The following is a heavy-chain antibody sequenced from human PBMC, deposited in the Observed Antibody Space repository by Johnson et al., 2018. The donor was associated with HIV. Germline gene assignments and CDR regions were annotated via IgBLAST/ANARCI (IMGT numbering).Heavy chain of an antibody. D-gene: IGHD6-6*01. CDR1: GFTFSSYA. V-gene: IGHV3-23*04. CDR2: ISGSGDNT. Sequence: EKLVESGGGLVQPGGSLRLSCAASGFTFSSYAMHWVRQAPGKGLEWVSGISGSGDNTYYADSVKGRFTISRDNSRNTLYLQMNSLRAEDTAVYYCAKDRGAARAFDAFDIWGQGTMVTVSS. CDR3: AKDRGAARAFDAFDI. J-gene: IGHJ3*02.